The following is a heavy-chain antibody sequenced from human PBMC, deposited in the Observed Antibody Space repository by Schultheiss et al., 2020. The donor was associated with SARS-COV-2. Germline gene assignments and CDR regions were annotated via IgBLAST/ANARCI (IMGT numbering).Heavy chain of an antibody. CDR3: ARSPAAPTLDY. CDR1: GFTFSSYA. V-gene: IGHV3-23*01. Sequence: GESLKISCAASGFTFSSYAMSWVRQAPGKGLEWVSAISGSGGSTYYADSVKGRFTISRDNSKKTLYLQMNSLRVEDTAVYYCARSPAAPTLDYWGQGTLVTVSS. J-gene: IGHJ4*02. CDR2: ISGSGGST. D-gene: IGHD6-6*01.